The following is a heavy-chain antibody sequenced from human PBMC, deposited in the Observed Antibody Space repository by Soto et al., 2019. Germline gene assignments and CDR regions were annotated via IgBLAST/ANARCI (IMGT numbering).Heavy chain of an antibody. Sequence: VGSLRLSCAASGFTFGSYGMHWLRQAPGKGLERVAVISYDGSNKYYADSVKGRFTISRDNSKNTLYLQMNSLRAEDTAVYYRAKTYSSDFDYWGQGTLVTVSS. D-gene: IGHD5-18*01. V-gene: IGHV3-30*18. CDR1: GFTFGSYG. CDR2: ISYDGSNK. CDR3: AKTYSSDFDY. J-gene: IGHJ4*02.